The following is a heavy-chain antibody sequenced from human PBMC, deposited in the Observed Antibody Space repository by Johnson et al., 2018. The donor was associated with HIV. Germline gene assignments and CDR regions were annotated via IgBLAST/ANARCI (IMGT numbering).Heavy chain of an antibody. D-gene: IGHD6-6*01. CDR2: IYSGGST. V-gene: IGHV3-66*02. CDR3: ARGRGSSSADAFDI. CDR1: GFTVSSNY. J-gene: IGHJ3*02. Sequence: VQLVESGGGLVQPGGSLRLSCAASGFTVSSNYMSWVRQAPGKGLEWVSGIYSGGSTYDADSVKGRFTISRDNSKNTLYLQMGSLRAEDMAVYYCARGRGSSSADAFDIWGQGTMVSVSS.